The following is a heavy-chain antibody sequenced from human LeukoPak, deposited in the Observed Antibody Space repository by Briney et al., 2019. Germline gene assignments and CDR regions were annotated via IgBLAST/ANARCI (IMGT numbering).Heavy chain of an antibody. D-gene: IGHD6-19*01. CDR3: AKGGAQQAVYYFDY. CDR1: GFTFSGSA. V-gene: IGHV3-73*01. CDR2: IRSKANSYAA. J-gene: IGHJ4*02. Sequence: PGGSLRLSCAASGFTFSGSAMHWVRQASGKGLEWVGRIRSKANSYAAAYAASVKGRFTISRDNSRNTLFLQMSSLRPDDTAVYYCAKGGAQQAVYYFDYWGQGTLVTVSS.